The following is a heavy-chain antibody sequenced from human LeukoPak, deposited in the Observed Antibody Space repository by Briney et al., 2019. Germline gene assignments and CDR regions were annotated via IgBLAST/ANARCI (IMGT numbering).Heavy chain of an antibody. J-gene: IGHJ3*02. D-gene: IGHD3-9*01. V-gene: IGHV3-7*01. Sequence: GGSLRLSCSASGFSFSTYRMSWVRQAPGKGLEWVANIKQDGSEKYYVDSVKGRFAISRDNAKNSLYLQMNSLRAEDTAVYYCARELYYDILTGYYNTFDIWGQGTMVTVSS. CDR3: ARELYYDILTGYYNTFDI. CDR2: IKQDGSEK. CDR1: GFSFSTYR.